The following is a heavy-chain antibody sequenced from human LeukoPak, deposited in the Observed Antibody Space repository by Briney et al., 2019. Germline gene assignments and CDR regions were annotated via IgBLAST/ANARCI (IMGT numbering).Heavy chain of an antibody. Sequence: GASVKVSCKASGYTFTSYGISWVRQAPGQGPEWMGWVSPYSGRAYYAQKIQGRVTMTTDTFTSTVYMELRSLKFDDTAVYYCAREGDGTTSSLYYDYWGQGTLVTVSS. CDR2: VSPYSGRA. V-gene: IGHV1-18*01. CDR3: AREGDGTTSSLYYDY. D-gene: IGHD2/OR15-2a*01. CDR1: GYTFTSYG. J-gene: IGHJ4*02.